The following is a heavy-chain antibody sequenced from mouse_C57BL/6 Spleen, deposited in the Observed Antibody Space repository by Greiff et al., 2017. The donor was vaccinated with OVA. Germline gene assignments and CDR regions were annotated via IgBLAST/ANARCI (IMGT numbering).Heavy chain of an antibody. Sequence: QVQLKQSGAELARPGASVKMSCKASGYTFTSYTMHWVKQRPGQGLEWIGYINPSSGYTKYNQKFKDKATLTADKSSSTAYMQLSSLTSEDSAVYYCARSYYSNYYFDDWGQGTTLTVSS. J-gene: IGHJ2*01. V-gene: IGHV1-4*01. CDR2: INPSSGYT. D-gene: IGHD2-5*01. CDR1: GYTFTSYT. CDR3: ARSYYSNYYFDD.